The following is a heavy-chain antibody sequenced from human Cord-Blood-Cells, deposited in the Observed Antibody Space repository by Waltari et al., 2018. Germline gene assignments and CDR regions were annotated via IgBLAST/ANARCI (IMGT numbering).Heavy chain of an antibody. CDR1: GYTLTELS. CDR3: ATGITMVQGVIITETDY. CDR2: VDPEDGET. D-gene: IGHD3-10*01. V-gene: IGHV1-24*01. Sequence: QVQLVQSGAEVKKPGASVKVSCKVSGYTLTELSMHWVRQAPGKGREWMGGVDPEDGETIYAQKFQGRVTMTEDTSTDTAYMELSSLRSEDTAVYYCATGITMVQGVIITETDYWGQGTLVTVSS. J-gene: IGHJ4*02.